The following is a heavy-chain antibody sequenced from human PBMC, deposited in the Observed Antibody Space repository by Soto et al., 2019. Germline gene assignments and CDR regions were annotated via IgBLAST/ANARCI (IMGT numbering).Heavy chain of an antibody. J-gene: IGHJ4*02. CDR2: ISYDGSNK. D-gene: IGHD6-13*01. Sequence: QVQLVESGGGVVQPGRSLRLSCAASGFTFSSYGMHWVRQAPGKGLEWVAVISYDGSNKYYADSVKGRFTISRDNSKNTLYRQMNSLRAEDTAVYYCAKEGAAGFGDYDYWGQGTLVTVSS. V-gene: IGHV3-30*18. CDR1: GFTFSSYG. CDR3: AKEGAAGFGDYDY.